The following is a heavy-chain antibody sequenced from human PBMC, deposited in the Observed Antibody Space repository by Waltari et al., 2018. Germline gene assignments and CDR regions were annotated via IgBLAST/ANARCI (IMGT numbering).Heavy chain of an antibody. CDR3: ARDYSGYDYGTGY. Sequence: QVQLVQSGAEVKKPGSSVKVSCKASGGTFSSYAISWVRQAPGQGLEWMGWIIPILGIANYAQKVQGRVTITADESTSTAYMELSSLRSEDTAVYYCARDYSGYDYGTGYWGQGTLVTVSS. CDR1: GGTFSSYA. D-gene: IGHD5-12*01. CDR2: IIPILGIA. V-gene: IGHV1-69*04. J-gene: IGHJ4*02.